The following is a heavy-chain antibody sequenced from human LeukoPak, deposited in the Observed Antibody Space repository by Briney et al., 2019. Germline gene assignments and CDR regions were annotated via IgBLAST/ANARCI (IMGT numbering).Heavy chain of an antibody. CDR3: AKFGIQLWSHFDY. CDR1: GFTFSSYA. D-gene: IGHD5-18*01. J-gene: IGHJ4*02. V-gene: IGHV3-23*01. Sequence: GGSLRLSCAASGFTFSSYAMSWVRQAPGKGLEWVSAISGSGGSTYYADSVKGWFTISRDNSKNTLYLQMNSLRAEDTAVYYCAKFGIQLWSHFDYWGQGTLVTVSS. CDR2: ISGSGGST.